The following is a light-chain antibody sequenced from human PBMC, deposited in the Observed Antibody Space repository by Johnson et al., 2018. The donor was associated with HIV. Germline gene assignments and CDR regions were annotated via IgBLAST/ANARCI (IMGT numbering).Light chain of an antibody. Sequence: QSALTQPPSVSAAPGQKVTISCSGSSSNIGNNSVSWYQQLPGTAPKLLIYENNKRPSGIPDRFSGSKSGTSATLGITGLQTGDEADYYCGTWHSALSGCGVFGTGTRVTGL. V-gene: IGLV1-51*02. J-gene: IGLJ1*01. CDR2: ENN. CDR3: GTWHSALSGCGV. CDR1: SSNIGNNS.